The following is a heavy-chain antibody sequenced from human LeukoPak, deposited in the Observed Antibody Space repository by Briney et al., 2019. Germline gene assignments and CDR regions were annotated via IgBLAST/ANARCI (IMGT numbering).Heavy chain of an antibody. J-gene: IGHJ3*02. CDR3: ARGLRAWVVDAFDI. CDR1: GYTFTGYY. D-gene: IGHD2-15*01. V-gene: IGHV1-8*02. CDR2: MNPNSGNT. Sequence: ASVKVSCKASGYTFTGYYMHWVRQAPGQGLEWMGWMNPNSGNTGYAQKFQGRVTMTRNTSISTAYMELSSLRSEDTAVYYCARGLRAWVVDAFDIWGQGTMVTVSS.